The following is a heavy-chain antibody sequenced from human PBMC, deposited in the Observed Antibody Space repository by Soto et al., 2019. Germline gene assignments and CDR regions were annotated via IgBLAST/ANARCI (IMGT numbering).Heavy chain of an antibody. D-gene: IGHD1-20*01. J-gene: IGHJ3*02. Sequence: GGSLRLSCSASGFIFSSYAMHWVRQAPGKGLEWVSYIDATSNIIYYTDSVKGRFTLSRANSKNSLFLQMNSLRAEDTAVYYCARDRWHANRYPGAFDILGPGTMVTVSS. V-gene: IGHV3-48*04. CDR2: IDATSNII. CDR3: ARDRWHANRYPGAFDI. CDR1: GFIFSSYA.